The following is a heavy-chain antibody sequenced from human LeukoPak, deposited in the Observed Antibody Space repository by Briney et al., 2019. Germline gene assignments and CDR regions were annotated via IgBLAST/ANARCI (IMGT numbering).Heavy chain of an antibody. CDR3: ARDEYGGPFDY. V-gene: IGHV4-59*01. J-gene: IGHJ4*02. CDR2: MSYSGNT. Sequence: PSETLSLTCTVSGGSINNYYWNWIRQPPEKGLEWLGYMSYSGNTYYNPSLKSRVTISLDMSKNQFYLQMGSVTAADTAANYCARDEYGGPFDYWGQGALVTVSS. D-gene: IGHD4/OR15-4a*01. CDR1: GGSINNYY.